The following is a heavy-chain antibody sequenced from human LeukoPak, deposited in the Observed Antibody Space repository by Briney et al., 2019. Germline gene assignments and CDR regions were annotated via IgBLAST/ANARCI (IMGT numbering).Heavy chain of an antibody. CDR3: AKGWATVPNDY. D-gene: IGHD4-17*01. CDR2: ISGGGNTT. CDR1: GITFNTYA. V-gene: IGHV3-23*01. J-gene: IGHJ4*02. Sequence: GGSLRLSCEVSGITFNTYAMSWFRQAPGRGLNWVSGISGGGNTTYYTDSAKGRFAIYRDNSRNTLYLQMNSLRAEDTAVYFCAKGWATVPNDYWGQGTLVTVSS.